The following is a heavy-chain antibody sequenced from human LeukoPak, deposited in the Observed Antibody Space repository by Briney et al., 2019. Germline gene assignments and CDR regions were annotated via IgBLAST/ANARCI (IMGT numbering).Heavy chain of an antibody. V-gene: IGHV1-2*02. Sequence: ASVKVSCRASGYTFTGYYMHWVRQAPGQGLEWMGWINPNSGGTNYAQKFQGRVTMTRDTSISTAYMELSRLRSDDTAVYYCARASCGGDCFDYWGQGTLVTVSS. D-gene: IGHD2-21*01. CDR1: GYTFTGYY. J-gene: IGHJ4*02. CDR2: INPNSGGT. CDR3: ARASCGGDCFDY.